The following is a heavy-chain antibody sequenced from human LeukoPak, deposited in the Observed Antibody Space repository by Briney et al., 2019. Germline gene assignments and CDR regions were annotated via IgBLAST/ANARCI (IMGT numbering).Heavy chain of an antibody. CDR3: ARDLMDTAMVTDY. CDR1: GFTFSSYW. CDR2: IKQDGSEK. J-gene: IGHJ4*02. D-gene: IGHD5-18*01. V-gene: IGHV3-7*01. Sequence: GGSLRLSCAASGFTFSSYWMSWVRQAPGKGLEWVANIKQDGSEKYYVDSVKGRFTISRDNAKNSLYLQMNSLRAEDTAVYYCARDLMDTAMVTDYWGQGALVTVSS.